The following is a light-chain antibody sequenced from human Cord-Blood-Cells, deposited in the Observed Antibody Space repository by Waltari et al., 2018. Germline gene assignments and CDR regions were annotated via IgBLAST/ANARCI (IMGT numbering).Light chain of an antibody. CDR1: SLRSQY. V-gene: IGLV3-19*01. Sequence: SSELSQDPAVSVAFGDTVRTTCQGDSLRSQYPSRYLQKPGQAPVLVIYGKNNRPLRIPGRFSGSSSGNTASLTITGAQAEDEADYYCNSRDSSGNHYVFGTGTKVTVL. CDR3: NSRDSSGNHYV. J-gene: IGLJ1*01. CDR2: GKN.